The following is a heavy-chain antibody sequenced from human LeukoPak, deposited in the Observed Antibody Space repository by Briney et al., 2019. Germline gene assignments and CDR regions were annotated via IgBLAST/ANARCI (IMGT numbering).Heavy chain of an antibody. CDR3: ARDYYDSRGEAFDI. D-gene: IGHD3-22*01. Sequence: PSETLSLTCTVSGDSIGSHYWRWIRQPPGKGLEWIGYIFYVGSTNYNPSLKSRVTISVDTSKNQFSLELNSVTAADTAVYYCARDYYDSRGEAFDIWGQGTMVTVSS. J-gene: IGHJ3*02. CDR2: IFYVGST. CDR1: GDSIGSHY. V-gene: IGHV4-59*11.